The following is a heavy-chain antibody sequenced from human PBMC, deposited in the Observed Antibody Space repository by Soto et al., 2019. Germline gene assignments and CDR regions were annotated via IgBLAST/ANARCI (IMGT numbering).Heavy chain of an antibody. CDR1: GGSISSYY. CDR3: ARDAGFSYDFWSGYYTPYYYYGMDV. V-gene: IGHV4-59*01. Sequence: SETLSLTCTVSGGSISSYYWSWIRQPPGKGLEWIGYIYYSGSTNYNPSLKSRVTISVDTSKNQFSLKLSSVTAADTAVYYCARDAGFSYDFWSGYYTPYYYYGMDVWGQGTTVTVSS. CDR2: IYYSGST. D-gene: IGHD3-3*01. J-gene: IGHJ6*02.